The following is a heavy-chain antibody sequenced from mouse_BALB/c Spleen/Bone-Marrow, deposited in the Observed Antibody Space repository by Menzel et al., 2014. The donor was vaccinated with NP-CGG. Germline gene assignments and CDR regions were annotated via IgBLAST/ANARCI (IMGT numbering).Heavy chain of an antibody. CDR1: GYTFTRYW. V-gene: IGHV1-7*01. CDR2: INPSTGYT. D-gene: IGHD1-1*01. J-gene: IGHJ4*01. CDR3: ARGDYYGKGGAMDY. Sequence: QVQLQQPGAELAKPGASVKMSSKASGYTFTRYWIHWVKPGPGQGLEWIGYINPSTGYTEYNQKFKDKATLTADKSSSTAYMQLSSLTSEDSAVYYCARGDYYGKGGAMDYWGQGTSVTVSS.